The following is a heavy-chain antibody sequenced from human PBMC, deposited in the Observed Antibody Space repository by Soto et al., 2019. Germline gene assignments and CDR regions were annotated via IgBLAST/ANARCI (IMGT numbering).Heavy chain of an antibody. V-gene: IGHV1-18*01. J-gene: IGHJ4*02. CDR1: GYAFITYA. Sequence: QVQLVQSGAEVKKPGASVKVSCKTSGYAFITYAMSWVRQAPGQGPEWVGWIGGYNGDTKDAEKFQGRVTVTTDTSTSTAYMELRWLTFDDTAVYYCARGSSHGWQGAEEYWGQGTLVTVSS. CDR3: ARGSSHGWQGAEEY. CDR2: IGGYNGDT. D-gene: IGHD6-19*01.